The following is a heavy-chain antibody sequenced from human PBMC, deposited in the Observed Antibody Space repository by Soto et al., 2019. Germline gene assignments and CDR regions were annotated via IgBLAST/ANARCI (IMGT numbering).Heavy chain of an antibody. V-gene: IGHV4-34*01. J-gene: IGHJ5*02. CDR3: ARGRFYYGSGRTIGGFDP. D-gene: IGHD3-10*01. CDR1: GGSFSGYY. CDR2: INHSGST. Sequence: SETLSLTCAVYGGSFSGYYWSWIRQPPGKGLEWIGEINHSGSTNYNPSLKSRVTISVDTSKNQFSLKLSSVTAADTAVYYCARGRFYYGSGRTIGGFDPWGQGTLVTVSS.